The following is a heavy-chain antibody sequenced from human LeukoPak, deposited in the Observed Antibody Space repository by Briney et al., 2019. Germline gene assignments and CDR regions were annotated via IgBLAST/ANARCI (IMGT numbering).Heavy chain of an antibody. Sequence: GASVKVSCKTSGYTFTVYYIHWVRQAPGQGLEWMGWINPNSGGTNYAQKLQGRVTMTTDTSTSTAYMELRSLRSDDTAVYYCARRWFGEFFDYWGQGTLVTVSS. V-gene: IGHV1-2*02. CDR3: ARRWFGEFFDY. D-gene: IGHD3-10*01. J-gene: IGHJ4*02. CDR1: GYTFTVYY. CDR2: INPNSGGT.